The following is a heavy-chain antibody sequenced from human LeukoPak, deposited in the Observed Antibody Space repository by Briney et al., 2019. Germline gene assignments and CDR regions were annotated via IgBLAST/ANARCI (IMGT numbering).Heavy chain of an antibody. CDR2: LGRSGEDK. CDR3: VKDRPCETCMPMDA. V-gene: IGHV3-23*01. Sequence: GGSLRLSCAASGVRFTDDSMSWGRQGPGEGLEWGAGLGRSGEDKYYADSVKGRFTISRDNSKDTVSLQMNSLRAADSAIYFCVKDRPCETCMPMDAWGQGTTVTVSS. D-gene: IGHD2-2*01. J-gene: IGHJ6*02. CDR1: GVRFTDDS.